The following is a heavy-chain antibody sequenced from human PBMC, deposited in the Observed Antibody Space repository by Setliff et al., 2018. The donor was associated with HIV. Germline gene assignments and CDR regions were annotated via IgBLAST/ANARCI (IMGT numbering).Heavy chain of an antibody. J-gene: IGHJ4*02. V-gene: IGHV3-30*04. CDR3: ARGGRYGSGSYFGWGYLDY. CDR2: VSFEGTNK. Sequence: PGESLKLSCEVSGFTFSSYAMHWVRQAPGKGLEWVAVVSFEGTNKYYADSLKGRFTISRDNSKNTVYLQMDSLRPEDTSLCYCARGGRYGSGSYFGWGYLDYWGQGTMVTVSS. CDR1: GFTFSSYA. D-gene: IGHD3-10*01.